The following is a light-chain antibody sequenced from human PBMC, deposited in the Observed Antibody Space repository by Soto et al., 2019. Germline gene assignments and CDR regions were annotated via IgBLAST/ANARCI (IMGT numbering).Light chain of an antibody. CDR3: QEYGVSRT. CDR2: GLS. CDR1: QSVNSNY. Sequence: EIVLTQSPDSLSLSPGERATLSCRASQSVNSNYLAWYQQKPGQAPRLLMYGLSSRATGIPDRFSGSGSGTDFTLTINRLEPEDFAVYYCQEYGVSRTVGQGTKVDIK. J-gene: IGKJ1*01. V-gene: IGKV3-20*01.